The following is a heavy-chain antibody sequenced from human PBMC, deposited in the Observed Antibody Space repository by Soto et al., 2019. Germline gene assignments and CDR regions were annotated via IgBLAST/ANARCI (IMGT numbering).Heavy chain of an antibody. V-gene: IGHV3-23*01. CDR3: AKERYYDMLTAPENYYYHYGMDV. CDR2: ITGSGRYT. Sequence: EVQLLESGGGLVQPGGSLRLSCAASGFTFSSYAMSWVRQAPGKGLGWVSDITGSGRYTFYADSVTGRFTSSKDNSNNTLYLQLSSLIAKDTAVYYCAKERYYDMLTAPENYYYHYGMDVWGQGTTVTVSS. D-gene: IGHD3-9*01. J-gene: IGHJ6*02. CDR1: GFTFSSYA.